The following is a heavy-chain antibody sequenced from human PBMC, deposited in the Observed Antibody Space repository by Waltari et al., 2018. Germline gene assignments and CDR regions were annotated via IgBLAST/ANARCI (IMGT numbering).Heavy chain of an antibody. Sequence: EVRLVESGGGLVQPGGSLRLSCAASGFTFTSYWMSWVRQAPGKGLEWVANKKEDGSDKNYVDSVKGRFTISRDNAKNSVYLQMNSLRAEDTAVYYCAHSGSYFDYWGQGILVTVSS. CDR2: KKEDGSDK. D-gene: IGHD1-26*01. CDR1: GFTFTSYW. J-gene: IGHJ4*02. V-gene: IGHV3-7*01. CDR3: AHSGSYFDY.